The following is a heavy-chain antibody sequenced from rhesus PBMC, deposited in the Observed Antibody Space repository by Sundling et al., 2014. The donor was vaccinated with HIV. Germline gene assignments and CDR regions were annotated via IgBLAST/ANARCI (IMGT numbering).Heavy chain of an antibody. CDR3: ARVKSGSFALRFDS. CDR2: ISGSSGNT. Sequence: QVQLQESGPGLVKPSETLSLTCAVSGYSISSGNYWGWIRQSPGKGLEYIGYISGSSGNTYYNPSLKSRVTISTDTSKKQFSLKLSSVTAADTAVYYCARVKSGSFALRFDSWGQGVLVTVSS. CDR1: GYSISSGNY. V-gene: IGHV4-99*02. D-gene: IGHD3-16*01. J-gene: IGHJ4*01.